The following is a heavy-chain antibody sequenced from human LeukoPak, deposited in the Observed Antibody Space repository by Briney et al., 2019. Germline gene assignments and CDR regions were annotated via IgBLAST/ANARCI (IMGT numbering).Heavy chain of an antibody. CDR1: GGTFSSYA. J-gene: IGHJ5*02. D-gene: IGHD3-10*01. V-gene: IGHV1-69*13. Sequence: ASVKVSXKASGGTFSSYAISWVRQAPGQGLEWMGGIIPIFGTANYAQKFQGRVTITADESTSTAYMELSSLRSEDTAVYYCARLLSGYYYGSGSWYNWFDPWGQGTLVTVSS. CDR3: ARLLSGYYYGSGSWYNWFDP. CDR2: IIPIFGTA.